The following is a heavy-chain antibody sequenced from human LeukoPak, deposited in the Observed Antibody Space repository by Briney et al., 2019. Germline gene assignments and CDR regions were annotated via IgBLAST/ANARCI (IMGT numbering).Heavy chain of an antibody. Sequence: GESLRLSCAASGFTFTTYWMHWVRQAPGKGLVGVSRINDDGRSTSYADSVKGRFTISRDNAKNTLYLQMNSLRAEDTAVYYCVRDLRWSFDYWGQGTLVTVSS. CDR1: GFTFTTYW. D-gene: IGHD4-23*01. CDR3: VRDLRWSFDY. J-gene: IGHJ4*02. V-gene: IGHV3-74*01. CDR2: INDDGRST.